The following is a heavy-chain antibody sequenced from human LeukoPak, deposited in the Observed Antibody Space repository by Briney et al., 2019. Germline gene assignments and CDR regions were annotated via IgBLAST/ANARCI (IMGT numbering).Heavy chain of an antibody. CDR2: IYNSGST. CDR1: RSSISSYY. J-gene: IGHJ4*02. V-gene: IGHV4-59*01. Sequence: SETLSLTCTVSRSSISSYYWGWIRQPPGKGLEGIAYIYNSGSTKYNPSLKSRVTISLDTSKNHVSLKLTSVTAADTAVYYCASNYYGAGSLDYWGQGTLVTVSS. CDR3: ASNYYGAGSLDY. D-gene: IGHD3-10*01.